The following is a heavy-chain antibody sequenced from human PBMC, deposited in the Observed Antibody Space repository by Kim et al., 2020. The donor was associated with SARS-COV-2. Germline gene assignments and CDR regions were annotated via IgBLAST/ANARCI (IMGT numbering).Heavy chain of an antibody. CDR3: ARGGYSGYDYFDY. D-gene: IGHD5-12*01. CDR1: GFTFSDYY. CDR2: ISTSGRTI. Sequence: GGSLRLSCAASGFTFSDYYMNWIRLAPGKGLEWLSYISTSGRTIHYADSVKGRFTISRDYAKNSLFLQMNSLSAEDTAVYYCARGGYSGYDYFDYWGQGSLVTVSS. J-gene: IGHJ4*02. V-gene: IGHV3-11*01.